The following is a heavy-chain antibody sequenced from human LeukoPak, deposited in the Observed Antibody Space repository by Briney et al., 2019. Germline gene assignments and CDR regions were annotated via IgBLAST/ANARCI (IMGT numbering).Heavy chain of an antibody. CDR2: IQYDGNTI. Sequence: PGGSLRLSCAASGFTFSSYWMSWVRQAPGKGLEWVAFIQYDGNTIFYADSVKGRFAISRDNSKNTLYLQMNSLRAEDTAVYYCAREVLLWFGESTIPLNYYYYYMDVWGQGTLVTVSS. J-gene: IGHJ6*03. D-gene: IGHD3-10*01. V-gene: IGHV3-30*09. CDR1: GFTFSSYW. CDR3: AREVLLWFGESTIPLNYYYYYMDV.